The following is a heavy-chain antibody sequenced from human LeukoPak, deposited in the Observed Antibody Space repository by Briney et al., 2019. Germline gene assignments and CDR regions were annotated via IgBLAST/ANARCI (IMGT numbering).Heavy chain of an antibody. D-gene: IGHD3-10*01. CDR3: ARDRYYYGSGDHMDV. CDR2: IHTSGST. V-gene: IGHV4-4*07. J-gene: IGHJ6*03. CDR1: GGSISSYY. Sequence: PSETLSLTCTVSGGSISSYYWSWIRQPAGKGLEWIGRIHTSGSTNYNPSLKSRVTMSVDTSKNQFSLKLSSVTAADTAVYYCARDRYYYGSGDHMDVWGKGTTVTISS.